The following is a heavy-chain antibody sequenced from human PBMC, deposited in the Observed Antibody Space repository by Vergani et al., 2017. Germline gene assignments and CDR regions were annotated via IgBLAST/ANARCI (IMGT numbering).Heavy chain of an antibody. J-gene: IGHJ5*02. CDR2: ITPFNGNT. Sequence: QLGQSDSEVKKPGDSVTLSCKASGYTFTYRYLHWVRQAPGQALEWMGWITPFNGNTNYAQKFQDRVTITRDRSMSTAYMELSSLRSEDTAMYYCALAESSTSCINSVCITPETGSWFDPWGQGTLVTVSS. CDR1: GYTFTYRY. CDR3: ALAESSTSCINSVCITPETGSWFDP. V-gene: IGHV1-45*02. D-gene: IGHD2-2*01.